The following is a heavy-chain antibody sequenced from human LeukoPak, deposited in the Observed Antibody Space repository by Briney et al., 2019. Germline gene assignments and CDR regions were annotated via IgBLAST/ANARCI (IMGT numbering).Heavy chain of an antibody. CDR1: GFTFSSYG. CDR3: AKDSSGIVAARAAYYMDV. Sequence: PGGTLRLSCAASGFTFSSYGMSWVRQAPGKGLEWVSSISGSGGSTYYADSVKGRFTISRDNSKNTLYLQMNSLRAEDSATYYCAKDSSGIVAARAAYYMDVWGKGTTVTISS. J-gene: IGHJ6*03. V-gene: IGHV3-23*01. CDR2: ISGSGGST. D-gene: IGHD6-25*01.